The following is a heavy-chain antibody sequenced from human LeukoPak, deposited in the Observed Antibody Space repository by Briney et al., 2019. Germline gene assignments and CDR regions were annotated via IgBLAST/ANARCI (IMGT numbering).Heavy chain of an antibody. CDR1: GYTFTNYY. D-gene: IGHD3-16*01. Sequence: GASVKVSCKASGYTFTNYYMHWVRQAPGQGLEWMGWINSNSGGTDYAQKFQGRVAITRDTSISTAYLGLNRLTSDDAAVYYCARRSLGGNWFDPWGQGTLVTVSS. CDR2: INSNSGGT. CDR3: ARRSLGGNWFDP. V-gene: IGHV1-2*02. J-gene: IGHJ5*02.